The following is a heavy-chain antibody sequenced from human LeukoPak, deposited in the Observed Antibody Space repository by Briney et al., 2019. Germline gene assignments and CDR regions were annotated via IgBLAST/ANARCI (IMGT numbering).Heavy chain of an antibody. D-gene: IGHD4-17*01. V-gene: IGHV3-74*01. J-gene: IGHJ2*01. CDR2: INSDGRNT. Sequence: GGSLRLSCAASGFSFSTYWMYWVRQAPGKGLVWVSRINSDGRNTNYADSVKGRFTISRDNSKNTLYLQMNSLRAEDTAVYYCARAYGDYGPYWYFDLWGRGTLVTVSS. CDR3: ARAYGDYGPYWYFDL. CDR1: GFSFSTYW.